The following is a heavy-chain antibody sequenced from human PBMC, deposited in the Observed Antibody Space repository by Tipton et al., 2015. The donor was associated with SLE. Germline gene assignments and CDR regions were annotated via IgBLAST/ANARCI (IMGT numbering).Heavy chain of an antibody. CDR2: IKEDGSDQ. CDR3: ARHIYDTSGGPFDY. Sequence: GSLRLSCAASGFTFSRYGMHWVRQAPGKGLEWVANIKEDGSDQYYVDSVKGRFTISRDNAKNSLYLQMNSLRAEDTAVYYCARHIYDTSGGPFDYWGQGTLVTVSS. V-gene: IGHV3-7*01. CDR1: GFTFSRYG. D-gene: IGHD3-22*01. J-gene: IGHJ4*02.